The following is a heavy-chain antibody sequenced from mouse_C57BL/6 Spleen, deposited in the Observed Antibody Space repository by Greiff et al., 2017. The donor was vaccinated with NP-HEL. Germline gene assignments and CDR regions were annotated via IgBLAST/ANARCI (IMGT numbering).Heavy chain of an antibody. Sequence: DVQLQQSGAELVRPGASVKLSCTASGFNIKDDYMHWVKQRPEQGLEWIGWIDPENGDTEYASKFQGKATITADTSSNTAYLQLSSLTSEDTAFYYCTTLIPTVVGLDYWGQSTTLTVSS. J-gene: IGHJ2*01. CDR1: GFNIKDDY. CDR2: IDPENGDT. V-gene: IGHV14-4*01. CDR3: TTLIPTVVGLDY. D-gene: IGHD1-1*01.